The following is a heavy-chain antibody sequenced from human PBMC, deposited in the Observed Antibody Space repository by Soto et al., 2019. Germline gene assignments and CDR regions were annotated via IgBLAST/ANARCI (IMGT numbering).Heavy chain of an antibody. CDR3: ANRRVPSSWHPPLFDY. Sequence: GGSLRLSCAASGFTFSSYGMHWVRQDPGKGLEWVAVISYDGSNKYYADTVKGRFTISRDNSKNTLYLQMNSLRAEDTAVYYCANRRVPSSWHPPLFDYWGQGTLVTVSS. CDR1: GFTFSSYG. CDR2: ISYDGSNK. V-gene: IGHV3-30*18. J-gene: IGHJ4*02. D-gene: IGHD6-13*01.